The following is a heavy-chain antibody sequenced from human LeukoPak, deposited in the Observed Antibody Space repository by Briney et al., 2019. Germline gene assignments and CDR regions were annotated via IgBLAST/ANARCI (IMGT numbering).Heavy chain of an antibody. J-gene: IGHJ3*01. CDR2: ISFDGSNK. CDR1: AFTFSSYA. D-gene: IGHD3-3*01. CDR3: ASTQFQPILEWLHDAFDF. Sequence: PGRSLRLSCAASAFTFSSYALHWVRQAPGKGLEWVAVISFDGSNKYYADSVKGRFTISRDNSKNTLYLQMNSLRAEDTAVYYCASTQFQPILEWLHDAFDFWGQGTMVTVSS. V-gene: IGHV3-33*08.